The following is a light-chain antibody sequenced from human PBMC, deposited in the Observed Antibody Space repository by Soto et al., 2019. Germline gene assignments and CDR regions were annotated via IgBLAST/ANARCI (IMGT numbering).Light chain of an antibody. CDR1: SSDVGGYKY. CDR3: SSYTSSSTWV. Sequence: QSALTQPASVSGSPGQSITISCTGTSSDVGGYKYVSWYQQHPGKAPKLMIYDVSNRPSGVSNRCSGSKSGNTASLIISGLQAEDEADYYCSSYTSSSTWVIGGGTKLTVL. CDR2: DVS. J-gene: IGLJ3*02. V-gene: IGLV2-14*03.